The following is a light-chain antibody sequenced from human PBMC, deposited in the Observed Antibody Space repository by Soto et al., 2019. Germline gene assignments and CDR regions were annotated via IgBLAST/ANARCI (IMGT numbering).Light chain of an antibody. CDR1: SSDFGSYNL. J-gene: IGLJ1*01. Sequence: QSALTQPASVSGSPEQSITISCTGTSSDFGSYNLVSWYQQHPGKAPKLMIYEGSKRPSGVSNRFSGSKSGNTASLTISGLQAEDEADYYCCSYAGSSTFYVFGTGTKVTVL. CDR3: CSYAGSSTFYV. V-gene: IGLV2-23*01. CDR2: EGS.